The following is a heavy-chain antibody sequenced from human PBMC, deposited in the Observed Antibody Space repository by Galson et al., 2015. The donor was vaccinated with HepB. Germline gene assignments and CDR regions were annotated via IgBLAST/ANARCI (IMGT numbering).Heavy chain of an antibody. Sequence: SLRLSCAASGFTFSSYAMSWVRQAPGKGLEWVSAISGSGGSIYYADSVKGRFTISRDNSKNTLYLQMNSLRAEDTAVYYCASSSHTMVRGVITYYFDYWGQGTLVTVSS. V-gene: IGHV3-23*01. CDR2: ISGSGGSI. CDR3: ASSSHTMVRGVITYYFDY. J-gene: IGHJ4*02. D-gene: IGHD3-10*01. CDR1: GFTFSSYA.